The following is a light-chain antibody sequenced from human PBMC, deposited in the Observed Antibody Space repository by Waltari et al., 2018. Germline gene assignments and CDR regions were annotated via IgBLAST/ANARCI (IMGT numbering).Light chain of an antibody. CDR3: MQGLQTRT. J-gene: IGKJ5*01. CDR1: HSLLYSNGYNY. V-gene: IGKV2-28*01. CDR2: LGS. Sequence: DIVMIQSPLSLALTPADPASLSCRSLHSLLYSNGYNYLDWYLQKPGQSPQLLIYLGSNRASGVPDRFSGSGSGTYFTLRISRVEAEDVGVYYCMQGLQTRTFGQGTRLEI.